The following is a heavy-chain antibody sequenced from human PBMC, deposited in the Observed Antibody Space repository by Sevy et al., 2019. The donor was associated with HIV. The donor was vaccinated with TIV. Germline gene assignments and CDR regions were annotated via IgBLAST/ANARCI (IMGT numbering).Heavy chain of an antibody. J-gene: IGHJ4*02. V-gene: IGHV4-59*01. CDR1: GGAMNNYY. CDR2: IYYSGST. D-gene: IGHD6-13*01. Sequence: SETLSLTCTVSGGAMNNYYWSWIRQPPGKGLEWIGYIYYSGSTNYNPSLKSRVTISVDTSKNQFSLKLSSVTAADTAVFYCARYRGGPPTRPSGLWQQLARTDTMNYFDYWGQGTLVTVSS. CDR3: ARYRGGPPTRPSGLWQQLARTDTMNYFDY.